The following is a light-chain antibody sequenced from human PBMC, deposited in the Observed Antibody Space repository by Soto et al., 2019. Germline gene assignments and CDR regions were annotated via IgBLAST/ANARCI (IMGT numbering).Light chain of an antibody. Sequence: EIVLTQSPGTLSLSPGERGTLSCRASQTVSTTYLAWYQHKPGQAPRLLIYGASSRATGIPDRFSGSGSGTDFTLTINRLEPEEFAVYYCQQYGSSPSCGGGTKVEIK. CDR2: GAS. CDR3: QQYGSSPS. CDR1: QTVSTTY. J-gene: IGKJ4*01. V-gene: IGKV3-20*01.